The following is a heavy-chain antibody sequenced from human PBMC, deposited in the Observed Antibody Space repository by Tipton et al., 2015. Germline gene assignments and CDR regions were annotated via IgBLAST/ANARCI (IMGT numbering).Heavy chain of an antibody. D-gene: IGHD1-1*01. J-gene: IGHJ4*02. CDR1: GFTFSSSA. V-gene: IGHV3-23*01. CDR2: ISGSGGST. CDR3: ARDWISDY. Sequence: SLRLSCAASGFTFSSSAMSWVRQAPGKGLEWVSSISGSGGSTYYAASVKGRFTISRDNSKNTLYLQMNSLRAEDTAVYYCARDWISDYWGQGTLVTVSS.